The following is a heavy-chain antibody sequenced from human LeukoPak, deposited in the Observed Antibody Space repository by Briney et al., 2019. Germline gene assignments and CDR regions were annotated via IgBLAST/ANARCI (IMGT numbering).Heavy chain of an antibody. CDR3: ARDPGYGLGVDYGDY. CDR1: GFTVSGNY. V-gene: IGHV3-66*01. CDR2: IRRGGNT. J-gene: IGHJ4*02. Sequence: GGSLRLSCAASGFTVSGNYMSWVRQAPGKGLEWLSVIRRGGNTYYADSVKGRFTISGDSSKNTVFLQMDSLRAEDTAVYYCARDPGYGLGVDYGDYWGQGTLVTVSS. D-gene: IGHD3-10*01.